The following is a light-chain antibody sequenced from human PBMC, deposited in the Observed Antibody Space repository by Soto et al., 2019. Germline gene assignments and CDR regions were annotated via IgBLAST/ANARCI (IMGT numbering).Light chain of an antibody. CDR1: QRVRSSH. CDR3: QQYNNCPAEIT. CDR2: GAS. Sequence: EIVLTQSPGTLSLSPGGRATHSSRAIQRVRSSHLAWYQQKPGQAPRLLIYGASNRATGIPDRFSGSGSGTEFTLTISSLQSEDSAVYYCQQYNNCPAEITFGQGTRLEIK. V-gene: IGKV3-20*01. J-gene: IGKJ5*01.